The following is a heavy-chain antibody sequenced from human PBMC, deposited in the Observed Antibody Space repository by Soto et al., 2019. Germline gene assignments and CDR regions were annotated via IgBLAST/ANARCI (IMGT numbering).Heavy chain of an antibody. Sequence: GGSLRLSCAASGFTFSSYGMHWVRQAPGKGLVWVSRINSDGSSTCYADSVKGRFTISRDNAKNTLYLQMNSLRAEDTAVYYCASLLVASRGAVDVWGQGTTVTVSS. CDR2: INSDGSST. D-gene: IGHD2-21*01. CDR1: GFTFSSYG. CDR3: ASLLVASRGAVDV. V-gene: IGHV3-74*01. J-gene: IGHJ6*02.